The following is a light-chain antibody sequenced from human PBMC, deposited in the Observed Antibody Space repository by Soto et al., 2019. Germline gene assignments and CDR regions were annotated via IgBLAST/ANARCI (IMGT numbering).Light chain of an antibody. J-gene: IGKJ1*01. CDR2: DAS. Sequence: EIVLTQSPGTLSLSPGERATLSCRASQSVTSHYLAWYQQKHGQAPRLLIYDASTSATGIPARFIGSGSWTDFSLTIISLVPEDFVVYYCHQRSNWPPGTFGQGTKVDI. CDR3: HQRSNWPPGT. CDR1: QSVTSHY. V-gene: IGKV3-11*01.